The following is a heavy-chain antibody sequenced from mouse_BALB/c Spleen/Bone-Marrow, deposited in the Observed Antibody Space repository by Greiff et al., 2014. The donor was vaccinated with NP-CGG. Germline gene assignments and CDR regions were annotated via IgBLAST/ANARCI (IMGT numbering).Heavy chain of an antibody. CDR2: INPSSGYT. D-gene: IGHD2-10*02. CDR3: ARSYGNCLYFDY. CDR1: GYTFTSYT. Sequence: VQLQQSAAELARPGASVKMSCKASGYTFTSYTMHWVKQRPGQGLEWIGYINPSSGYTEYIQKFKDKTTLTADKSSSSAYMQLSSLTSEDSAVYYCARSYGNCLYFDYWGQGTALTVSS. V-gene: IGHV1-4*02. J-gene: IGHJ2*01.